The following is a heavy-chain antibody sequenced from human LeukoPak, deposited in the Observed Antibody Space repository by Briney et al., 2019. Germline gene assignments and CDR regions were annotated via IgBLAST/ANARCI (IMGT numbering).Heavy chain of an antibody. V-gene: IGHV4-39*07. CDR2: IYYSGST. CDR3: ARAHYYDSSGYFTADAFDI. Sequence: PSETLSLTCTVSGGSISSSSYYWGWIRQPPGKGLEWIGSIYYSGSTYYNPSLKSRVTISVDTSKNQFSLKLSSVTAADTAVYYCARAHYYDSSGYFTADAFDIWGQGTMVTVSS. CDR1: GGSISSSSYY. D-gene: IGHD3-22*01. J-gene: IGHJ3*02.